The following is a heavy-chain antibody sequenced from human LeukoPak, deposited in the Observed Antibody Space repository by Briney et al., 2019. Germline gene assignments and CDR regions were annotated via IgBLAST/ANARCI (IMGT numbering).Heavy chain of an antibody. V-gene: IGHV4-39*01. CDR1: GGSISSGSYY. J-gene: IGHJ4*02. CDR2: IYYDGKT. D-gene: IGHD5-12*01. CDR3: ARTVDIVVTKYYFDF. Sequence: PSETLSLTCTVSGGSISSGSYYWGWIRQPPGKGLEWIGTIYYDGKTYYNPSLNSRVTTSVDTSKNQFSLNLSSVTAADTAVYYCARTVDIVVTKYYFDFWGQGTLVTVSS.